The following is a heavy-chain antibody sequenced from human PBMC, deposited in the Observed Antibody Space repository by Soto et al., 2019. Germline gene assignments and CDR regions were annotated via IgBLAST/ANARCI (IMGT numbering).Heavy chain of an antibody. D-gene: IGHD2-2*01. J-gene: IGHJ5*02. Sequence: SGPTPGNPTQTLTLTCTCSVFALSTIGFGVGWIRHPPLKALEWLALIYWDDDKRYSPSLKSRLTITKDTSKNQVVLTMTNMDPVDTATYYCAHTIVVVPAAYNWFDPWGQGTLVTVSS. V-gene: IGHV2-5*02. CDR2: IYWDDDK. CDR3: AHTIVVVPAAYNWFDP. CDR1: VFALSTIGFG.